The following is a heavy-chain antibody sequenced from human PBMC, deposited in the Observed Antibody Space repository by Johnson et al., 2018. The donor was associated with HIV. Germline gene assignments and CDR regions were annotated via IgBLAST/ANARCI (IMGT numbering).Heavy chain of an antibody. D-gene: IGHD2/OR15-2a*01. CDR1: GFTFSSYD. CDR2: IGTAGDT. V-gene: IGHV3-13*01. CDR3: ARDRALSHPGGAFDI. J-gene: IGHJ3*02. Sequence: VQLVESGGGLVQPGGSLRLSCAASGFTFSSYDMHWVRQATGKGLEWVSAIGTAGDTYYPGSVKGRFPISRDNAKNSLYLQMNSRRAEDTAVYYCARDRALSHPGGAFDIWGRGTVVTVSS.